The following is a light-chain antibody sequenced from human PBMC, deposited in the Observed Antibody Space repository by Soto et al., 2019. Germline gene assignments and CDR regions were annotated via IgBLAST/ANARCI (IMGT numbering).Light chain of an antibody. CDR3: NSYTNTAARV. CDR1: SSDIGANKY. CDR2: EVT. J-gene: IGLJ2*01. Sequence: QSVLTQPASVSGSPGQSITISCTGTSSDIGANKYVSWYQQHPGKAPKVMIYEVTNRPSGISNRFSGSKSGNTAFLTICGLQAEDEADYYCNSYTNTAARVFGGGTKLTVL. V-gene: IGLV2-14*03.